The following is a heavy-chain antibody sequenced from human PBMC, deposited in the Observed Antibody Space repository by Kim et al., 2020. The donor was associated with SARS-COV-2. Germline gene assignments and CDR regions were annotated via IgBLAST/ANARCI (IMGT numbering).Heavy chain of an antibody. Sequence: SETLSLTCTVSGASISSYYWSWIRQPPGKGLEWIGYIYYSGSTNYNPSLKSRVTISVDTSKNQFSLKLSSVTAADTAMYYCARVALGYCSSTSCHKGFDPWGQGTLGTVSS. CDR3: ARVALGYCSSTSCHKGFDP. J-gene: IGHJ5*02. D-gene: IGHD2-2*01. CDR1: GASISSYY. CDR2: IYYSGST. V-gene: IGHV4-59*01.